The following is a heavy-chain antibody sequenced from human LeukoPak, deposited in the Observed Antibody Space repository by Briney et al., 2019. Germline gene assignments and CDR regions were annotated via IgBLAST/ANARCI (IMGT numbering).Heavy chain of an antibody. Sequence: SETLSLTCTVSGGSISSYYWSWIRQPPGKGLEWIGYIYYSGSTNHNPSLKSRVTISVDTSKNQFSLKLSSVTAADTAVYYCARFYDSSGYYFNGGFYYWGQGTLVTVSS. V-gene: IGHV4-59*01. J-gene: IGHJ4*02. D-gene: IGHD3-22*01. CDR3: ARFYDSSGYYFNGGFYY. CDR2: IYYSGST. CDR1: GGSISSYY.